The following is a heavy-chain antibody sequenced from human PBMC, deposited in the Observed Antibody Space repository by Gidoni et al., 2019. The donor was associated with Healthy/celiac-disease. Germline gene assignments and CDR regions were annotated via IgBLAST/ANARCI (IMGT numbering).Heavy chain of an antibody. V-gene: IGHV1-69*01. Sequence: HVQLLQSWAEVTTPGSSLKVSCKASGGTLSSYSISWVRQAPGQGLEWMGGISPIFGTANYAQKFQGRVTITADESTSTAYMELSRLRSEDTAVYYCARNVDTARELNWFDPWGQGTLVTVSS. D-gene: IGHD5-18*01. CDR3: ARNVDTARELNWFDP. J-gene: IGHJ5*02. CDR2: ISPIFGTA. CDR1: GGTLSSYS.